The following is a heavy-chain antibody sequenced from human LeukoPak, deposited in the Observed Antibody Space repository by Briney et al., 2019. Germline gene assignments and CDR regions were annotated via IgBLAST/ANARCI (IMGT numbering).Heavy chain of an antibody. CDR3: TRIFDILTGYYFSAVDY. J-gene: IGHJ4*02. CDR1: GFTFGDYA. CDR2: IRSKAYGGTT. Sequence: PGGSLRLSCTASGFTFGDYAMSWVRQAPGKGLEWVGFIRSKAYGGTTEYAASVKGRFTISRDDSKSIAYLQMNSLETEDTAVYYCTRIFDILTGYYFSAVDYWGQGTLVTVSS. D-gene: IGHD3-9*01. V-gene: IGHV3-49*04.